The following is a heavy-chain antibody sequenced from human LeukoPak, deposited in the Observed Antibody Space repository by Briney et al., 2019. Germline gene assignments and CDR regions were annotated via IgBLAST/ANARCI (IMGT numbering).Heavy chain of an antibody. D-gene: IGHD3-3*01. Sequence: GGSLRLSCAASGFTFSSYGMPWVRQAPGKGLEWVAVIWYDGSNKYYADSVKGRFTISRDNSKNTLYLQMNSLRAEDTAVYYCARDLSDFWSGYLYYYYYGMDVWGQGTTVTVSS. J-gene: IGHJ6*02. V-gene: IGHV3-33*01. CDR3: ARDLSDFWSGYLYYYYYGMDV. CDR2: IWYDGSNK. CDR1: GFTFSSYG.